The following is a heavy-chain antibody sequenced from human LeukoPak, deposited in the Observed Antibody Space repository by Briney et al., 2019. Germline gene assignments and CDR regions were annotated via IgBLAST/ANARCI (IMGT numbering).Heavy chain of an antibody. CDR3: ARHSGSGFDF. CDR2: IYPSDSDT. V-gene: IGHV5-51*01. CDR1: GYRFTSYW. J-gene: IGHJ4*02. D-gene: IGHD6-19*01. Sequence: GESLKISFKGSGYRFTSYWIGWVRQMPGKGLEWMGIIYPSDSDTKYRPSFQGQVTISVDKSINTAYLQWSSLKASDTAMYYCARHSGSGFDFWGQGTLVTVSS.